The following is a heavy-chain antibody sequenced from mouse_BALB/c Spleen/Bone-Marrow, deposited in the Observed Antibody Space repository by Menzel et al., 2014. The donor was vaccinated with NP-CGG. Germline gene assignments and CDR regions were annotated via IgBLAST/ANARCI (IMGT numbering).Heavy chain of an antibody. CDR1: GFTFSSYG. V-gene: IGHV5-6*01. CDR3: GSQSDYFAMDY. Sequence: EVKLVESGGDLVKPGGSLQLSCAASGFTFSSYGMSWVRQTPDISLERVATVSGRGTYTYYPDSVKGRFTISRDNAKNTLFLQMSGLKSEDTAIYYCGSQSDYFAMDYWGLGTSVTGSS. J-gene: IGHJ4*01. CDR2: VSGRGTYT.